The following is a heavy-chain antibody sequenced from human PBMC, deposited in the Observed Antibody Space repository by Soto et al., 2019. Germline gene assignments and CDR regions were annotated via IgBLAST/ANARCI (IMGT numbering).Heavy chain of an antibody. CDR3: ARHPSDFWFDP. V-gene: IGHV4-39*01. CDR2: IYYSGST. CDR1: GGSISSSSYF. D-gene: IGHD2-21*02. Sequence: QLQLQESGPGLVKPSETLSLTCTVSGGSISSSSYFWGWIRQPPGKGLEWIGSIYYSGSTYYNPSLKSRFTVHEDTSKSQFSLKMSSVTAANTAVYYCARHPSDFWFDPWGQGTLVTVSS. J-gene: IGHJ5*02.